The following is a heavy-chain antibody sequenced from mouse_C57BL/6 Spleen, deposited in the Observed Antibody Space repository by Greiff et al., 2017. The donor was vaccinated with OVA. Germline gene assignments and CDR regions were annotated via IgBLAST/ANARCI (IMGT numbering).Heavy chain of an antibody. CDR2: ISYSGST. V-gene: IGHV3-1*01. CDR3: ARGNYGNLFAY. Sequence: EVKLMESGPGMVKPSQSLSLTCTVTGYSITSGYDWHWIRHFPGNKLEWMGYISYSGSTNYNPSLKSRISITHDTSKNHFFLKLNSVTTEDTATYYCARGNYGNLFAYWGQGTLVTVSA. CDR1: GYSITSGYD. J-gene: IGHJ3*01. D-gene: IGHD2-1*01.